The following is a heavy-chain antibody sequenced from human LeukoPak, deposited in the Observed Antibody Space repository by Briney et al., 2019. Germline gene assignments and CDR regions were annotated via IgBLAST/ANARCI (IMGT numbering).Heavy chain of an antibody. D-gene: IGHD3-22*01. CDR3: ATNLDYYDSSGFVFDI. Sequence: SETLSLTCTVSGGSISSYYWSWIRQPPGKGLEWIGYLYYSGSTNYNPSLKSRVTISGDTSKNQFSLKLSSVTAADTAVYYCATNLDYYDSSGFVFDIWGQGTMVTVSS. CDR2: LYYSGST. V-gene: IGHV4-59*01. CDR1: GGSISSYY. J-gene: IGHJ3*02.